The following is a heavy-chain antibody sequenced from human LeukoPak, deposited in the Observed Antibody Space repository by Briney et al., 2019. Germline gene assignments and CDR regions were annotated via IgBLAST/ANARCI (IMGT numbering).Heavy chain of an antibody. CDR3: ARDGLHYYMDV. V-gene: IGHV3-48*04. Sequence: GGSLRLSCAASGFTFSSYAMSWVRQAPGKGLEWVSYISSSGSTIYYADSVKGRFTISRDNAKNSLYLQMNSLRAEDTAVYYYARDGLHYYMDVWGKGTTVTVSS. D-gene: IGHD3/OR15-3a*01. CDR2: ISSSGSTI. J-gene: IGHJ6*03. CDR1: GFTFSSYA.